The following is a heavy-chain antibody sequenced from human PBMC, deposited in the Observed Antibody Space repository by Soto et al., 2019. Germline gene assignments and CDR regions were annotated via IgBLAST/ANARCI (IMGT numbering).Heavy chain of an antibody. CDR1: GGAISSTNW. CDR2: VYHTGST. D-gene: IGHD2-15*01. V-gene: IGHV4-4*02. CDR3: ATLPPRIVVVVLPIPS. Sequence: SETLSLTCVVSGGAISSTNWWTCVRQTPGKGLEWIGEVYHTGSTKYNPSLKNRVTISVDKSNNQFSLNLKSVTAADTAVYYCATLPPRIVVVVLPIPSWGQGTLVTVS. J-gene: IGHJ4*02.